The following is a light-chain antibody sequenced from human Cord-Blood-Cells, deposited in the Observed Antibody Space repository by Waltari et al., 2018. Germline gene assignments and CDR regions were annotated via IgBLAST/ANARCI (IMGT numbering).Light chain of an antibody. J-gene: IGKJ4*01. V-gene: IGKV1-9*01. Sequence: DIQLTQSPSFLSASVADRVTITCRASQGISSYLAWYQQKPGKAPKILIYAASTLQSGVPSRFSGSGSGTEFTLTISSLQPEDFATYYCQQLNSYSLTFGGGTKVEIK. CDR1: QGISSY. CDR2: AAS. CDR3: QQLNSYSLT.